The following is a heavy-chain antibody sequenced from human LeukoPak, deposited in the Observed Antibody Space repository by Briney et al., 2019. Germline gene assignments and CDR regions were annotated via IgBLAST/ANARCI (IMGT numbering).Heavy chain of an antibody. D-gene: IGHD5-24*01. CDR2: IYYRGST. J-gene: IGHJ5*02. V-gene: IGHV4-31*03. Sequence: PSQTLSLTCTVSGDPISRGDFYWSWIRQHPGKGLEWIWYIYYRGSTYYNPSRKSRVSMLVDTSTNQFSLNLRSVTAADTAVYYCARAVGLESWFDPWGQGTLVTVSS. CDR1: GDPISRGDFY. CDR3: ARAVGLESWFDP.